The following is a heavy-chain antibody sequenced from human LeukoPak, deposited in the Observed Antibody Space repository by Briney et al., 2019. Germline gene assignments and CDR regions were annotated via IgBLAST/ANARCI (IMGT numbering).Heavy chain of an antibody. CDR3: AKDSGGTYFYYYYYMDV. Sequence: GGSLRLSCVASGFTFSNYAMNWVRQAPGKGLEWVSGITDSGSRTYYADSVKGRFTISRDNSDNTLYLQMNTLRPEDTAIYFCAKDSGGTYFYYYYYMDVWGKGTTVTVSS. J-gene: IGHJ6*03. CDR1: GFTFSNYA. D-gene: IGHD1-26*01. V-gene: IGHV3-23*01. CDR2: ITDSGSRT.